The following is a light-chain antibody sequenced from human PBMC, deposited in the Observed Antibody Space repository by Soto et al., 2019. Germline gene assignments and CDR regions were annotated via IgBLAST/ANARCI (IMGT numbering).Light chain of an antibody. V-gene: IGKV3-11*01. CDR3: QQRRIWPPVT. CDR1: PSVTNY. CDR2: GAF. J-gene: IGKJ5*01. Sequence: EIVVTQWPATLSFCQGQRSTRSCMASPSVTNYLAWYQQKPGQAPRLVIYGAFNRATGIPARFSGSGSGTDFTLTISSLEPEDFAVYYCQQRRIWPPVTFGQGTRLAIK.